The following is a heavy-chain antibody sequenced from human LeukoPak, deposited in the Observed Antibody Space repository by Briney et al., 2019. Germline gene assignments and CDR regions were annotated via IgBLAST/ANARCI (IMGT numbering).Heavy chain of an antibody. CDR3: ARVAKNYDGSGSYSYYFDY. CDR2: IYYSGST. V-gene: IGHV4-59*01. J-gene: IGHJ4*02. D-gene: IGHD3-22*01. CDR1: GASINSYY. Sequence: PSETLSLTCTVSGASINSYYWTWIRQPPGKGLEWIGYIYYSGSTNYNPSLKSRVTMSVDTSKNQLSLKLSSVTAADTAVYYCARVAKNYDGSGSYSYYFDYWGQGTLVTVSS.